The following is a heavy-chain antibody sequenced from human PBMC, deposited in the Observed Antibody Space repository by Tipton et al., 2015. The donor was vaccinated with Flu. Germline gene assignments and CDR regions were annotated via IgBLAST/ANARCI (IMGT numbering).Heavy chain of an antibody. V-gene: IGHV3-11*01. Sequence: SLRLSCAASGFTFSDYYMSWIRQAPGKGLEWVSYISSSGSTIYYADSVKGRFTISRDNAKNSLYLQMNSLRAEDTAVYYCARSLLPIYCGGDCYSPPYFDYWGQGTLVTVSS. J-gene: IGHJ4*02. CDR1: GFTFSDYY. CDR3: ARSLLPIYCGGDCYSPPYFDY. CDR2: ISSSGSTI. D-gene: IGHD2-21*02.